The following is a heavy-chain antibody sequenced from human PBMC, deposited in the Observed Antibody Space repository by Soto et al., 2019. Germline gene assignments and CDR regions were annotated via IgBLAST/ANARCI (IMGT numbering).Heavy chain of an antibody. V-gene: IGHV1-69*13. CDR3: ARGYRRGGSFPVPLHGNYYYYGMDV. Sequence: GASVKVSCKASGGTFSSYAISWVRQAPGQGLEWMGGIIHIFGTANYAQKFQGTVTITADESTSTAYMEMSSLRSEDTAVYYCARGYRRGGSFPVPLHGNYYYYGMDVWGQGTTVTVSS. J-gene: IGHJ6*02. D-gene: IGHD1-26*01. CDR1: GGTFSSYA. CDR2: IIHIFGTA.